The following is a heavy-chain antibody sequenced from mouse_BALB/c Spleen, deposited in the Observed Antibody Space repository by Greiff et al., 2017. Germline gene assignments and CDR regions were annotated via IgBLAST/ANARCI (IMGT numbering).Heavy chain of an antibody. Sequence: QVQLKESGAELMKPGASVKISCKATGYTFSSYWIEWVKQRPGHGLEWIGEILPGSGSTNYNEKFKGKATFTADTSSNTAYMQLSSLTSEDSAVYYCAREVASLLRLRGFAYWGQGTLVTVSA. CDR2: ILPGSGST. D-gene: IGHD1-2*01. V-gene: IGHV1-9*01. CDR3: AREVASLLRLRGFAY. J-gene: IGHJ3*01. CDR1: GYTFSSYW.